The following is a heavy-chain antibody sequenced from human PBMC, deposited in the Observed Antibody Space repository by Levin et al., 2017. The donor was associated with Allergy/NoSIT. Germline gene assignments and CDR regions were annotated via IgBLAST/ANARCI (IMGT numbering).Heavy chain of an antibody. CDR2: INWSGSA. J-gene: IGHJ4*02. CDR3: AAFHTVTSVMDY. D-gene: IGHD4-17*01. Sequence: RSQTLSLTCAVYGGSFSGYYWSWIRQPPGKGLEWIGEINWSGSANYNPSLKSRVTITVDKSKNQVYLRLSSVTAADTAVYYCAAFHTVTSVMDYWGQGTLVIVSS. CDR1: GGSFSGYY. V-gene: IGHV4-34*01.